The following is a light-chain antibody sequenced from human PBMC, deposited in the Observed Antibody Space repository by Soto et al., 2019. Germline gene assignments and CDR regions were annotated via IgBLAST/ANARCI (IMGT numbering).Light chain of an antibody. CDR1: SSNIGAGYD. J-gene: IGLJ3*02. CDR2: GNS. CDR3: QSYDSSLSAL. V-gene: IGLV1-40*01. Sequence: QSVLTQPPSVSGAPGQRVTISCTGSSSNIGAGYDVHWYQQLPGTAPKLLIYGNSNRPSGVPDRFSGSKSGTSASLAITGLHDEDEADYYCQSYDSSLSALFGGGTKLTVL.